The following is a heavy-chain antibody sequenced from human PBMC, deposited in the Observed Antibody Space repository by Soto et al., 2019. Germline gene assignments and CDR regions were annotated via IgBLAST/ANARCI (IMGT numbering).Heavy chain of an antibody. CDR3: ARDHLNWYFDL. CDR2: IYTSGST. J-gene: IGHJ2*01. Sequence: SETLSLTCTVSGGSISTYYWSWIRQPAGKGLEWIGRIYTSGSTNYNSSLKSRVTMSVDTSKNQFSLKPTSVTAADTAVYYCARDHLNWYFDLWGRGTLVTVSS. V-gene: IGHV4-4*07. CDR1: GGSISTYY.